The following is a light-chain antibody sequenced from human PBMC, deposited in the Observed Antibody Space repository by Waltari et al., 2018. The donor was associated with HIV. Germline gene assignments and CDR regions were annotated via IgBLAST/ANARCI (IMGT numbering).Light chain of an antibody. CDR1: QTIFYKSNNKNY. V-gene: IGKV4-1*01. J-gene: IGKJ2*01. CDR3: QQFYRTPYT. CDR2: WAS. Sequence: DIVMTQSPESLAASLGERATINCKSSQTIFYKSNNKNYLAGYQRKPGQSPKLLVSWASNREFGVPDRFSGSGSGTDFTLTISSLQAEDVAVYYCQQFYRTPYTFGQGTRLEFK.